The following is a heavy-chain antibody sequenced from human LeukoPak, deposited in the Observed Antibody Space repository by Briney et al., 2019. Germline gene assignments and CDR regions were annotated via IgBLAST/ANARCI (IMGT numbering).Heavy chain of an antibody. CDR2: IYPGDSDT. CDR1: GYSFTSYW. J-gene: IGHJ4*02. Sequence: GESLKISCKGSGYSFTSYWIGWVRQMPGKGLEWMGIIYPGDSDTRYSPSFQGQVTISADKSISTAYLQWSSLKASDTAMYYCARQEGKYYDILTGYYNLYYFDYWGQGTLVTVSS. D-gene: IGHD3-9*01. V-gene: IGHV5-51*01. CDR3: ARQEGKYYDILTGYYNLYYFDY.